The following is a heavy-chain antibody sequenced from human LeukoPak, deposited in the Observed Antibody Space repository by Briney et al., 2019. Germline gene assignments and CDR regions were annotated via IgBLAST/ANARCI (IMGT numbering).Heavy chain of an antibody. CDR1: GFTFSSYG. Sequence: PGGSLRLSCAASGFTFSSYGMHWVRQAPGKGLEWVAFIRYDGSNKYYADSVKGRFTISRDNAKNSLYLQMNSLRAEDTAVYYCARDSSGYYSYYFDYWGQGTLVTVSS. CDR2: IRYDGSNK. CDR3: ARDSSGYYSYYFDY. V-gene: IGHV3-30*02. D-gene: IGHD3-22*01. J-gene: IGHJ4*02.